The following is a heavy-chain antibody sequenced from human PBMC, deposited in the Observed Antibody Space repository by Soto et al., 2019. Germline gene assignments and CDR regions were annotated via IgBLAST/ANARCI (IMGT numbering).Heavy chain of an antibody. CDR3: ARVLSLGSTWYFAY. V-gene: IGHV4-38-2*02. J-gene: IGHJ4*02. CDR2: SHHGGGT. CDR1: ASSITDASY. Sequence: SETLSLTCTVPASSITDASYWGWIRQPPGKGLEWIGSSHHGGGTYYNPSLKSRVTISVDTSKNQLSLKLTSVAAADAAVYYCARVLSLGSTWYFAYWGQGTQVTVSS. D-gene: IGHD2-2*01.